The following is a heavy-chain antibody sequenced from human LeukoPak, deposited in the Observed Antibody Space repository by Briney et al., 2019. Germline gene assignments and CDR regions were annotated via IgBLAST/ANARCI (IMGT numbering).Heavy chain of an antibody. CDR2: IYHSGST. J-gene: IGHJ4*02. Sequence: KPSQTLSLTCAVPGGSISSGGYSWSWIRQPPGKGLEWIGYIYHSGSTYYNPSLKSRVTISVDRSKNQFSLKLSSVTAADTAVYYCARATRTVTTTYIDYWGQGTLVTVSS. V-gene: IGHV4-30-2*01. CDR3: ARATRTVTTTYIDY. D-gene: IGHD4-17*01. CDR1: GGSISSGGYS.